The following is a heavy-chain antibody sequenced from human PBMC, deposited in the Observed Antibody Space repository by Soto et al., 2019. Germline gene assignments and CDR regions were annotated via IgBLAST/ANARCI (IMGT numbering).Heavy chain of an antibody. J-gene: IGHJ2*01. Sequence: QVQLQQWGAGLLKPSETLSLTCAVPGGSFSGFYWTWIRQPPGKGLEWIGEINHSGSSNYNPPLKSRVTVSVDTSRNQFSLSLNSVTAADTAVYYCARTAGPWYFDLWGRGTLVTVSS. CDR3: ARTAGPWYFDL. CDR1: GGSFSGFY. V-gene: IGHV4-34*01. CDR2: INHSGSS.